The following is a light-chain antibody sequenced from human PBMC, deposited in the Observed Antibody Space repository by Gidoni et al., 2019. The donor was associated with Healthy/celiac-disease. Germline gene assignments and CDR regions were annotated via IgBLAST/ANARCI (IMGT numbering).Light chain of an antibody. Sequence: DIQMTQSPSTLSASVGDRVTITCRASQSISSWLAWYQQKPGKAPKLLIYKASSLASGVPSRLSGSGSGTEFTLTISSLQPDDFATYYCQQYNSYSWPFGQGTKVEIK. CDR3: QQYNSYSWP. V-gene: IGKV1-5*03. CDR1: QSISSW. J-gene: IGKJ1*01. CDR2: KAS.